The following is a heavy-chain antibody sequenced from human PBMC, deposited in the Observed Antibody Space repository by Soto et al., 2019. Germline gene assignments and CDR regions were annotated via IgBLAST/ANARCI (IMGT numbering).Heavy chain of an antibody. CDR2: IIPISGTT. CDR1: GDVFRSYG. V-gene: IGHV1-69*13. D-gene: IGHD2-8*01. CDR3: ARVRCFNGLCHTADYGMDV. J-gene: IGHJ6*02. Sequence: EASVKVSCKASGDVFRSYGINWVRQAPGQGLEWMGGIIPISGTTNYAQKFQGRVAITADESTDTVYMELSRLRSEDTDGYFCARVRCFNGLCHTADYGMDVWGQGTTVTVSS.